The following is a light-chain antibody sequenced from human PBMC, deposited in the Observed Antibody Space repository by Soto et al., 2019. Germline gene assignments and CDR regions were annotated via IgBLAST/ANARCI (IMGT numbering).Light chain of an antibody. CDR2: YDR. Sequence: SYELTQPPSMSVAPGETATVTCGGNNIVRKNVHWYQQKPGQAPVLVIYYDRDRPSGIPERFSGSNSGNTATLTISRVEAGDEADYYCQVWDSSSDHPVFGGGTKLTVL. CDR1: NIVRKN. V-gene: IGLV3-21*04. J-gene: IGLJ2*01. CDR3: QVWDSSSDHPV.